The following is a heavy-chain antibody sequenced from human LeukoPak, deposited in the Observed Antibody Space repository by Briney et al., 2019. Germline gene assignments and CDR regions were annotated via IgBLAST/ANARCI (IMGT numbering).Heavy chain of an antibody. D-gene: IGHD6-19*01. J-gene: IGHJ5*02. CDR1: GGSISSGSYY. V-gene: IGHV4-61*02. CDR3: ARDVEGSGWFNYWFDP. Sequence: SETLSLTCTVSGGSISSGSYYWSWIRQPAGKGLEWIGRIYTSGSTNYNPSLKSRVTISVDTSKNQFSLKLSSVTAADTAVYYCARDVEGSGWFNYWFDPWGQGTLVTVSS. CDR2: IYTSGST.